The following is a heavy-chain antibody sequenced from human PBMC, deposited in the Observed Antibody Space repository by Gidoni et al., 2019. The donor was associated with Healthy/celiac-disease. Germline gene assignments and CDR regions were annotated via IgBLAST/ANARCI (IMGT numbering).Heavy chain of an antibody. Sequence: EVQLVESGGGLVQPGRSLRLSCSASGFTFVDYAMHWVRQAPGKGLEWVSGISWNSGSIGYADSVKGRFTISRDNAKNSLYLQMNSLRAEDTALYYCAKDTWGYDLYAFDIWGQGTMVTVSS. CDR2: ISWNSGSI. D-gene: IGHD3-16*01. V-gene: IGHV3-9*01. CDR3: AKDTWGYDLYAFDI. J-gene: IGHJ3*02. CDR1: GFTFVDYA.